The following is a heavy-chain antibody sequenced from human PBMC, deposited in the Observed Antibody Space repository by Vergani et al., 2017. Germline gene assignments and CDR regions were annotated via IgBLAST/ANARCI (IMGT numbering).Heavy chain of an antibody. CDR3: ARDPLIVGYFDY. V-gene: IGHV3-30*02. Sequence: QVQLVESGGGVVQPGGSLRLSCIASGFTFRIYGMHWVRQAPGKGLEWVALISYDGTKRFYGDYGKVRFTISRDNSKNTLYLQMNSLRAEDTAVYYCARDPLIVGYFDYWGQGTLVTVSS. CDR1: GFTFRIYG. J-gene: IGHJ4*02. D-gene: IGHD2-15*01. CDR2: ISYDGTKR.